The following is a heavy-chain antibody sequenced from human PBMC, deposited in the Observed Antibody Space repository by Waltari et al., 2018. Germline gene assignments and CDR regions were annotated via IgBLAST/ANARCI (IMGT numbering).Heavy chain of an antibody. Sequence: QITLKESGPTLVKPNQTLTLTCPFSGFSLSTSGVGVGWIRHPPGKALEWLALSSWNDDKRYSPALKSRLTITKDTSKNQVVLTMTNMDPVDTATYYCAQARYSSSWYERYYFDYWGQGTLVTVSS. CDR3: AQARYSSSWYERYYFDY. CDR1: GFSLSTSGVG. J-gene: IGHJ4*02. V-gene: IGHV2-5*01. D-gene: IGHD6-13*01. CDR2: SSWNDDK.